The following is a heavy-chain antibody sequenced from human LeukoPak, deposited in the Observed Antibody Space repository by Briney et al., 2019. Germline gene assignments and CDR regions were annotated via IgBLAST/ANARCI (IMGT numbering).Heavy chain of an antibody. Sequence: PSETLSLTCTVSGGSISSYYWSWIRQPPGKGLGWIGYIYYSGSTNYNPSLKSRVTISVDTSKNQFSLKLSSVTAADTAVYYCASSKDYYGSGREHWGQGTLVTVSS. CDR3: ASSKDYYGSGREH. D-gene: IGHD3-10*01. CDR1: GGSISSYY. J-gene: IGHJ1*01. V-gene: IGHV4-59*08. CDR2: IYYSGST.